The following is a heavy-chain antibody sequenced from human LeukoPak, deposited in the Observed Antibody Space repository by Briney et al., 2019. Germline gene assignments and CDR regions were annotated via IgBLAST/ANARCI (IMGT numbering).Heavy chain of an antibody. CDR3: ARGRELLSDYYYYGMDV. D-gene: IGHD1-26*01. Sequence: ASVKVSCKASGGTFISYAISRVRQAPGQGLEWMGGINPIFGTANYAQKFQGRVTITADESTSTAYMELSSLRSEDTAVYYCARGRELLSDYYYYGMDVWGQGTTVTVSS. V-gene: IGHV1-69*13. CDR2: INPIFGTA. CDR1: GGTFISYA. J-gene: IGHJ6*02.